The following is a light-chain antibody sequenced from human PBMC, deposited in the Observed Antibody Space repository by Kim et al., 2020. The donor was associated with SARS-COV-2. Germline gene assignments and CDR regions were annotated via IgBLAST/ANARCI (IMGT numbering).Light chain of an antibody. V-gene: IGLV3-1*01. J-gene: IGLJ1*01. CDR2: QSA. CDR1: KLGEKY. Sequence: SPEEKTTSTGSGEKLGEKYGYWCKQKPGQSPVMLCYQSAKRPSGIPERFSGSTSGNTATLAITGTQAMDEADYYCQAWDSSALYVFGTGTKVTVL. CDR3: QAWDSSALYV.